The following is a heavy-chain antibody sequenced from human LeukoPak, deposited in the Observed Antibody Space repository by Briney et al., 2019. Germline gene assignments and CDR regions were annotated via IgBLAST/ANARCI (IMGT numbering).Heavy chain of an antibody. CDR1: GGSISSYY. D-gene: IGHD6-13*01. J-gene: IGHJ2*01. CDR3: ARLTSSWYQDWYFDL. Sequence: SETLSLTCTVSGGSISSYYWSWIRQPPGKGLEWIGYIYYSGGTNYNPSLKSRVTISVDTSKNQFSLKLSSVTAADTAVYYCARLTSSWYQDWYFDLWGRGTLVTVSS. CDR2: IYYSGGT. V-gene: IGHV4-59*12.